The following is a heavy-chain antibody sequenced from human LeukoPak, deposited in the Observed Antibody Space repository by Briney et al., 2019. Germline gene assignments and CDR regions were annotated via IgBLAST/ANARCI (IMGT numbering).Heavy chain of an antibody. Sequence: GQSLRLSCTVAGFTLGDYAVTWVRQAPGKGLEWVGFMRSKAYGATMEYAAAVEGRSTISRDDSKSFAYLLMNSLKTEDTAVYYCARGRSGLWRYNGMDVRGQGTTVTVSS. J-gene: IGHJ6*02. D-gene: IGHD2-21*01. CDR3: ARGRSGLWRYNGMDV. CDR2: MRSKAYGATM. V-gene: IGHV3-49*04. CDR1: GFTLGDYA.